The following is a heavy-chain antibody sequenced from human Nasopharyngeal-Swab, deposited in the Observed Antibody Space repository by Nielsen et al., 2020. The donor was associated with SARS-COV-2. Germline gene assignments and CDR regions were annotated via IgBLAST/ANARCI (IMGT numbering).Heavy chain of an antibody. CDR2: SRVKANSYTA. D-gene: IGHD4-11*01. V-gene: IGHV3-72*01. Sequence: GESLKISCVASGFTLGDYYMDWVRQAPGKGLEWLGHSRVKANSYTAEYAASVTGRFTFSREESKNLLYLQMNSLRAEDTAVYYCACRGAANDPSTRDLPYSRRTFDLWGRGTLVTVSS. CDR3: ACRGAANDPSTRDLPYSRRTFDL. CDR1: GFTLGDYY. J-gene: IGHJ2*01.